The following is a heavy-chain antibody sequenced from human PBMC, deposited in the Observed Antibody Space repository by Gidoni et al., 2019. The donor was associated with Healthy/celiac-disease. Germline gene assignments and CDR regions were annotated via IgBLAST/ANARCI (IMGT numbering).Heavy chain of an antibody. Sequence: QVQLQESGPGLVTPSQTPSFTCTVPGGSFSSGSYYWSWIRQPAGKGLEWIGGSYNSGSTNYNPSLKSRVTISVDTSKNQFSLKLGSVTAADTAVYYCARTLRFWEYVYYGMDVWGQGTTVTVSS. CDR2: SYNSGST. CDR3: ARTLRFWEYVYYGMDV. J-gene: IGHJ6*02. V-gene: IGHV4-61*02. CDR1: GGSFSSGSYY. D-gene: IGHD3-3*01.